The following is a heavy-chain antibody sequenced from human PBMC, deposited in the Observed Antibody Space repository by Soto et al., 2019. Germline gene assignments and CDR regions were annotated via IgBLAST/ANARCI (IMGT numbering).Heavy chain of an antibody. Sequence: SETLSLTCAVYGGSFSVYYWSWIRHPPGKGLEWIGEINHSGSTNYNPSLKSRVTISVDTSKNQFSLKLSSVTAADTAVYYCARAGLLWFGELPPGMDVWGQGTTVTVSS. CDR3: ARAGLLWFGELPPGMDV. D-gene: IGHD3-10*01. CDR1: GGSFSVYY. CDR2: INHSGST. V-gene: IGHV4-34*01. J-gene: IGHJ6*02.